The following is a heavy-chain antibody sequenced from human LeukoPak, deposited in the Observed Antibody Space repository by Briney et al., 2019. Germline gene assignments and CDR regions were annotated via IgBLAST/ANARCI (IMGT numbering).Heavy chain of an antibody. D-gene: IGHD3-22*01. CDR2: LYSGGST. CDR1: GFTVSSSH. Sequence: GGSLRLSCVASGFTVSSSHMTWVRQAPGKGLEWVSVLYSGGSTYYADSVKGRSTISRDNSKNTLYLQMNSLRAEDTAVYYCARGGVTMIVPILWGQGTLVTVSS. J-gene: IGHJ4*02. V-gene: IGHV3-53*01. CDR3: ARGGVTMIVPIL.